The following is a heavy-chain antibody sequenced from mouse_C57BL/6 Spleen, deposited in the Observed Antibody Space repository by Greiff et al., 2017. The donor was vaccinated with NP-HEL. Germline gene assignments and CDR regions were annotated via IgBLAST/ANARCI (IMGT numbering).Heavy chain of an antibody. J-gene: IGHJ2*01. D-gene: IGHD1-1*01. CDR2: INPNNGGT. CDR1: GYTFTDYN. V-gene: IGHV1-22*01. CDR3: ASVVAKDY. Sequence: EVKLMESGPELVKPGASVKMSCKASGYTFTDYNMHWVKQSHGKSLEWIGYINPNNGGTSYNQKFKGKATLTVNKSSSTAYMELRSLTSEDSAVYYCASVVAKDYWGQGTTLTVSS.